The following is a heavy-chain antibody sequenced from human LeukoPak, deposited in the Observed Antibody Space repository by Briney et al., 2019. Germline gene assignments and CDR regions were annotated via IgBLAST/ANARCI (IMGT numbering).Heavy chain of an antibody. V-gene: IGHV3-23*01. CDR3: AKDSGDYDFWGGPTPPYGMDV. CDR1: GFTFSSYA. J-gene: IGHJ6*02. D-gene: IGHD3-3*01. Sequence: PGGSLRLSCAASGFTFSSYAMSWVRQAPGKGLEWVSAISGSGGSTYYADSVKGRFTISRDNSKNTLYLQMSSLRAEDTAVYYCAKDSGDYDFWGGPTPPYGMDVWGQGTTVTVSS. CDR2: ISGSGGST.